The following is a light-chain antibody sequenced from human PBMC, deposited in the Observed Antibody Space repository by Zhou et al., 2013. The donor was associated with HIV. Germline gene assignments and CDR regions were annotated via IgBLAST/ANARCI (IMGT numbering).Light chain of an antibody. Sequence: DIQMTQSPSSLSASVGDRVTITCRASQSISSYLNWYQQKPGKAPKLLIYAASSLQGGVPSRFSGSGSGTDFSLTISSLQPDDFATYYCQQSYTTPSTFGGGTKVEIK. J-gene: IGKJ4*01. CDR2: AAS. CDR1: QSISSY. CDR3: QQSYTTPST. V-gene: IGKV1-39*01.